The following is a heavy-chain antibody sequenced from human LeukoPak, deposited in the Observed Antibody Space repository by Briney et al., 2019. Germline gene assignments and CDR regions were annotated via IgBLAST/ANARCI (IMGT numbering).Heavy chain of an antibody. V-gene: IGHV1-8*01. D-gene: IGHD1-26*01. Sequence: ASVKVSCKASGYTFTSYDINWVRQATGQGLEWMGWMNPNSGNTGYAQKFQGRVTITRNTSISTAYMELSSLRSEDTAVYYCARGVGATQLYYFGYWGQGTLVTVSS. J-gene: IGHJ4*02. CDR3: ARGVGATQLYYFGY. CDR2: MNPNSGNT. CDR1: GYTFTSYD.